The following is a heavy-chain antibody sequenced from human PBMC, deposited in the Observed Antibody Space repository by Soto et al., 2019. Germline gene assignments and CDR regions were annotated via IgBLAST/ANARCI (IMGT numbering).Heavy chain of an antibody. CDR1: GGSVNTGDNY. CDR2: IYHTGNT. CDR3: AREPLDGMDV. J-gene: IGHJ6*02. V-gene: IGHV4-30-4*01. Sequence: QVQLHQSGPGLVKPSQTLSLECTVIGGSVNTGDNYWSWVGQSPGGGLEWIGYIYHTGNTFYNPALENRVTMSVDASKNQFSLTLTSVTAADTAVYFCAREPLDGMDVWGQGTNVTVSS.